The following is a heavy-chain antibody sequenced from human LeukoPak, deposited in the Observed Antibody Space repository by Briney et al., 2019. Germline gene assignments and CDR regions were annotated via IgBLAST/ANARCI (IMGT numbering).Heavy chain of an antibody. CDR3: ARAYCSGGSCYGYYYGMDV. V-gene: IGHV5-51*01. Sequence: GESLKISCKGSGYSFTSYWIGWVRQMLGKGLEWMGIIYPGDSDTRYSPSFQGQVTISADKSISTAYLQWSSLKASDTAMYYCARAYCSGGSCYGYYYGMDVWGQGTTVTVSS. D-gene: IGHD2-15*01. CDR1: GYSFTSYW. CDR2: IYPGDSDT. J-gene: IGHJ6*02.